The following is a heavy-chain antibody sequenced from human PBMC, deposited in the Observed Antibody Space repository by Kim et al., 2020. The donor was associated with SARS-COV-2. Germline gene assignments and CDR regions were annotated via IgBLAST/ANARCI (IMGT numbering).Heavy chain of an antibody. D-gene: IGHD2-2*01. CDR2: IKEDGSQK. CDR1: GLTFSSYW. J-gene: IGHJ5*02. CDR3: VRDRTTSLYRRNLLVS. V-gene: IGHV3-7*01. Sequence: GGSLRLSCAASGLTFSSYWMSWVRQAPGKGLEWVAHIKEDGSQKYYVDSVKGRFTISRDNAKNSLYLQMNSLRVEDTSIYYCVRDRTTSLYRRNLLVSWGRGSLVTVSS.